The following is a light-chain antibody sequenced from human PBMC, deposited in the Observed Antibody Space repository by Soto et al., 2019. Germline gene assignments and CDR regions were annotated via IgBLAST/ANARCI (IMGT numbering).Light chain of an antibody. Sequence: EIVLTQSPATLSLSPGERATLSCRASQSVSSYLAWYQQKPGQAPXXLXXDASNRATGIPARFSGSESETDFTLTISSLEPEEFAGYYCQQRSNWPPEITFGQGTKVDIK. CDR3: QQRSNWPPEIT. CDR2: DAS. V-gene: IGKV3-11*01. CDR1: QSVSSY. J-gene: IGKJ1*01.